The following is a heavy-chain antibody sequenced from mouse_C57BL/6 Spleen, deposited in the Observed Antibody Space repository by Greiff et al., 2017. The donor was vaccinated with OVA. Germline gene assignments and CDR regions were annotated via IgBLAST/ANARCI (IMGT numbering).Heavy chain of an antibody. V-gene: IGHV1-69*01. CDR3: ARGRDYDDYAMDY. J-gene: IGHJ4*01. CDR1: GYTFTSYW. Sequence: QVQLQQSGAELVMPGASVKLSCKASGYTFTSYWMHWVKQRPGQGLEWIGEIDPSDSYTNYNQKFKGKSTLTVDKSSSTAYMQLSSLTSEDSAVYYCARGRDYDDYAMDYWGQGTSVTVSS. D-gene: IGHD2-4*01. CDR2: IDPSDSYT.